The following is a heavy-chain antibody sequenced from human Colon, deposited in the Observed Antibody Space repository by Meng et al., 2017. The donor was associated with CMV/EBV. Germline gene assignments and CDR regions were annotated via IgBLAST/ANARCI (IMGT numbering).Heavy chain of an antibody. D-gene: IGHD2-2*02. CDR1: GGSITSTNYY. J-gene: IGHJ5*02. V-gene: IGHV4-39*07. CDR3: ARDPIGFGRSSCYKGASNWFDP. CDR2: VHYSGNT. Sequence: GSLRLSCTVSGGSITSTNYYWAWIRQPPGKGLEWIASVHYSGNTYHNASLKSRATISVDTSKNQFSLKLTSVTAADTAVYFCARDPIGFGRSSCYKGASNWFDPWGQGTLVTVSS.